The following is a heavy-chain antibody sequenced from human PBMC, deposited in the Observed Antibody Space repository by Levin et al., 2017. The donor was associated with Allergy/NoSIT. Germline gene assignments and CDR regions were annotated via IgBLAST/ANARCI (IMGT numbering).Heavy chain of an antibody. CDR2: VKRTRNGGTT. CDR1: GFTVSEAW. J-gene: IGHJ4*02. CDR3: ETDDSCGN. V-gene: IGHV3-15*01. Sequence: GGSLRLSCVVSGFTVSEAWMHWVRQAPGKGLEWVGRVKRTRNGGTTDFSASVKCRFTISRDDSKNMFYLQLNSLKTEDTAVYYCETDDSCGNWGQGTLVTVYS. D-gene: IGHD4-23*01.